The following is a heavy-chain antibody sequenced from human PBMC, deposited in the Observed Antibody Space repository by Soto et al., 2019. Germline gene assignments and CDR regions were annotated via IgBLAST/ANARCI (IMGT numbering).Heavy chain of an antibody. J-gene: IGHJ4*02. CDR2: IYYSGTT. CDR3: ARELSLWGFDY. D-gene: IGHD3-16*01. Sequence: SETLSLTCTVSGASITNYYWTWIRQPPGKGLEWIGYIYYSGTTKYNPSLKSRVTISVDTSKNQFSLKMSSVTAADTAVYYRARELSLWGFDYWGQGALVTVSS. CDR1: GASITNYY. V-gene: IGHV4-59*01.